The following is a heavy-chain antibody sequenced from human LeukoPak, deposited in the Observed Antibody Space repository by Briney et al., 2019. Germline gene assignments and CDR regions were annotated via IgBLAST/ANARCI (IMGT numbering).Heavy chain of an antibody. V-gene: IGHV4-4*02. CDR3: ARAGQGYCSSTSCYMSLDY. CDR2: IYHSGST. D-gene: IGHD2-2*02. J-gene: IGHJ4*02. CDR1: GGSISSSNW. Sequence: SETLSLTCAVSGGSISSSNWWSWVRQPPGKGLEWIGEIYHSGSTNYNPSLKSRVTTSLDKSKNQFSLKLSSVTAADTAVYYCARAGQGYCSSTSCYMSLDYWGQGTLVTVSS.